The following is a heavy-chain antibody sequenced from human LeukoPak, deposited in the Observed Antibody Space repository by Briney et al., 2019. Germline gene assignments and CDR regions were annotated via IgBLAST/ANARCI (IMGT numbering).Heavy chain of an antibody. J-gene: IGHJ4*02. D-gene: IGHD2-2*01. V-gene: IGHV3-23*01. CDR1: GFGVHTFA. CDR3: AKTGYCSSTSCLAID. Sequence: PGGSLRLSCAVSGFGVHTFAMSWVRQAPGKGLEWLASITKYDGRLYYADSVRGRFTISRDTSQNELYLQMNSLRVDDSAIYYCAKTGYCSSTSCLAIDWGQGTLVTVSS. CDR2: ITKYDGRL.